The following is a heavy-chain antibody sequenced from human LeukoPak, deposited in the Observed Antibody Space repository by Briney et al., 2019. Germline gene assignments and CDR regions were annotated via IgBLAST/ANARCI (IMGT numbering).Heavy chain of an antibody. V-gene: IGHV1-18*01. CDR2: ISAYNGNT. D-gene: IGHD5-18*01. CDR1: GYTFTSYG. CDR3: ATLRGYLDSFDI. Sequence: ASVKVSCKASGYTFTSYGISWVRQAPGQGLEWMGWISAYNGNTNYAQKLQGRVTMTTDTSISTAYMELSRLRSDDTAVYYCATLRGYLDSFDIWGQGTMVTVPS. J-gene: IGHJ3*02.